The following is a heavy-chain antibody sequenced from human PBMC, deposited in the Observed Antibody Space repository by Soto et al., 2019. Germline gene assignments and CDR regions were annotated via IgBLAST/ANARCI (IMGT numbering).Heavy chain of an antibody. V-gene: IGHV3-48*01. Sequence: EVQLVESGGGLVQPGGSLRLSCAASGFPFSSYSMNWVRQAPGRGLEWVSYISGSGTPMHYIESVKGRFTISRDNAGNALHLQMNSLRAEDTAVYYCARDLHWSFDYWGQGTLVTVSS. CDR1: GFPFSSYS. CDR2: ISGSGTPM. CDR3: ARDLHWSFDY. J-gene: IGHJ4*02. D-gene: IGHD3-3*01.